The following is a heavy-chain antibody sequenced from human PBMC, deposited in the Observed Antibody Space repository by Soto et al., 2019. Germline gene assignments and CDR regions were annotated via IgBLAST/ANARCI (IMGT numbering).Heavy chain of an antibody. CDR3: AKDPEVVVTAPDY. D-gene: IGHD2-21*02. V-gene: IGHV3-23*01. J-gene: IGHJ4*02. Sequence: GGSLRLSCAASGFTFNRYAMNWVRQAAGKGLEWVSGISGSGATTHYADSVKGRFTISRDNSKNTLYLQMNSLGAGDTAVYYCAKDPEVVVTAPDYWGQGTLVTVSS. CDR2: ISGSGATT. CDR1: GFTFNRYA.